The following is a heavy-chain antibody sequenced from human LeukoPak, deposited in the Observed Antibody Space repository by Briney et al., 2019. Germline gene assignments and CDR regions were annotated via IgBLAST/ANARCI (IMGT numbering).Heavy chain of an antibody. J-gene: IGHJ3*02. CDR1: GYTFTGYY. CDR3: ARAGKLMITMVRGALASKKGFDI. CDR2: INPNSGGT. Sequence: ASLKVSCKASGYTFTGYYKYCVRQAPGQGLEWMGWINPNSGGTNYTQNFQGRVTMTRETSISTAYMELSRLRSDDTAVYYCARAGKLMITMVRGALASKKGFDIWGQGTMVTVSS. V-gene: IGHV1-2*02. D-gene: IGHD3-10*01.